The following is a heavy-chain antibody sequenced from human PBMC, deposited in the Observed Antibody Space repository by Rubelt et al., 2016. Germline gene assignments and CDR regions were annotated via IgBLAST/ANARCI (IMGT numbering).Heavy chain of an antibody. CDR3: ARQGRFLEPLWYFDL. D-gene: IGHD3-3*01. J-gene: IGHJ2*01. V-gene: IGHV3-21*01. Sequence: YYADSVKGRFTISRDNAKNSLYLQMNSLRAEDTAVYYCARQGRFLEPLWYFDLWGRGTLVTVSS.